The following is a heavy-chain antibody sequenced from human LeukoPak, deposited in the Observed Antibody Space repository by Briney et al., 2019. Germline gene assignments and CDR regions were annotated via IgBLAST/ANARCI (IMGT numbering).Heavy chain of an antibody. V-gene: IGHV1-2*02. CDR3: ARDTRYCSGGSCDGDY. J-gene: IGHJ4*02. D-gene: IGHD2-15*01. Sequence: GASVKVSCKASGYTFTGYYMHWVRQAPGQGLEWMGWINPNSGGTNYAQKFQGRVTMTRDTSISTAYMELSRLRSDGTAVYYCARDTRYCSGGSCDGDYWGQGTLVTVSS. CDR2: INPNSGGT. CDR1: GYTFTGYY.